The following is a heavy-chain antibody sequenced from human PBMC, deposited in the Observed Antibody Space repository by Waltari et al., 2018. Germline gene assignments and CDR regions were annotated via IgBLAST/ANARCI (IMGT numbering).Heavy chain of an antibody. D-gene: IGHD3-22*01. V-gene: IGHV4-34*01. J-gene: IGHJ4*02. CDR3: ARNYYDSSGYGVDY. CDR2: INHSGST. Sequence: QVQLQQWGAGLLKPSATLSLTCAVYGGSFSGYYWSWIRQPPGKGLEWIGEINHSGSTNYNPSLKSRVTISVDTSKNQFSLKLSSVTAADTAVYYCARNYYDSSGYGVDYWGQGTLVTVSS. CDR1: GGSFSGYY.